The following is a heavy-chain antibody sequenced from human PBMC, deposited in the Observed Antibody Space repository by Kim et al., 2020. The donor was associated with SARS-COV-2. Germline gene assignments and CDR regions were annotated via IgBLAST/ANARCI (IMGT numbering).Heavy chain of an antibody. Sequence: ASVKVSCKASGYTFTSYAMHWVRQAPGQRLEWMGWINAGNGNTKYSQKFQGRVTITRDTSASTAYMELSSLRSEDTAVYYCARAPSGWYSNYYYYYGMDVWGQGTTVTVSS. CDR3: ARAPSGWYSNYYYYYGMDV. CDR1: GYTFTSYA. J-gene: IGHJ6*02. CDR2: INAGNGNT. D-gene: IGHD6-19*01. V-gene: IGHV1-3*01.